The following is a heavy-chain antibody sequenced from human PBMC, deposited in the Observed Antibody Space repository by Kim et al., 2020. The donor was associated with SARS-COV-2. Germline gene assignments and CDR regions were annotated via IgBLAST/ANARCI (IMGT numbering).Heavy chain of an antibody. J-gene: IGHJ4*02. CDR2: ISSRSGYI. CDR1: GFTFGNHG. CDR3: GRVPGYCSGGSCRI. V-gene: IGHV3-21*01. D-gene: IGHD2-15*01. Sequence: GGSLRLSCAASGFTFGNHGMQWVRQAPGKGLEWVSSISSRSGYIYYADSVKGRFTISRDNAKNSLYLQMNSLRAEDTAVYYCGRVPGYCSGGSCRIWGQGALVTVSS.